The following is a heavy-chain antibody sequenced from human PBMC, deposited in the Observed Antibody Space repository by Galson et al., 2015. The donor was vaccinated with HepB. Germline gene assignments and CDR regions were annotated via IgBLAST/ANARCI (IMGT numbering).Heavy chain of an antibody. V-gene: IGHV1-2*02. CDR3: ARDHCFTTSCPGPIDY. CDR2: IHPNSGGT. CDR1: GYTFTGYY. D-gene: IGHD2-2*01. J-gene: IGHJ4*02. Sequence: SVKVSCKASGYTFTGYYIHWVRQAPGQGLEWMGWIHPNSGGTNYAQKIQGRVTMTRDTSISTAYMELSGLRSDDTAVYYCARDHCFTTSCPGPIDYWGQGTLVTVSS.